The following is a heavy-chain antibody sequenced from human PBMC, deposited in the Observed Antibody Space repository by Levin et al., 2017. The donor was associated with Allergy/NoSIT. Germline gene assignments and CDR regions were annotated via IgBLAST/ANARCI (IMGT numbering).Heavy chain of an antibody. J-gene: IGHJ4*02. V-gene: IGHV1-69*04. CDR3: ARDGDYRPRAFGHFDY. D-gene: IGHD4-17*01. CDR2: IIPILGIA. Sequence: SVKVSCKASGGTFSSYAISWVRQAPGQGLEWMGRIIPILGIANYAQKFQGRVTITADKSTSTAYMELSSLRSEDTAVYYCARDGDYRPRAFGHFDYWGQGTLVTVSS. CDR1: GGTFSSYA.